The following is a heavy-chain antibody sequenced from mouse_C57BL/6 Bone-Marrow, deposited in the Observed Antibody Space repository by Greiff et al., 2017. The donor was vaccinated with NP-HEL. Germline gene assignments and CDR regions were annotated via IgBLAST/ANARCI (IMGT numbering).Heavy chain of an antibody. CDR1: GYTFTDYY. CDR2: IYPGSGNT. CDR3: ARDGYDSAYAMDY. J-gene: IGHJ4*01. V-gene: IGHV1-76*01. D-gene: IGHD1-1*01. Sequence: QVQLQQSGAELVRPGASVKLSCKASGYTFTDYYINWVKQRPGQGLEWIARIYPGSGNTYYNEKFKGKATLTAEKSSSTAYMQLRSMTSEDSAVYVCARDGYDSAYAMDYWGQGTSATVSS.